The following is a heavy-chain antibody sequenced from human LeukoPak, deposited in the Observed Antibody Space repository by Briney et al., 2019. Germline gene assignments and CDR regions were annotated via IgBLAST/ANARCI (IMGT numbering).Heavy chain of an antibody. CDR1: GFTFSGYW. J-gene: IGHJ4*02. D-gene: IGHD5-12*01. Sequence: GGSLRLSCAASGFTFSGYWMSWVRQAPGKGLEWVANIKHDGSEKYYVDSVKGRFTISRDNAKNSLYLQMNSLRAEDTAVFYCARDGTYTDYDPDFDIWGQGTLVTVSS. CDR2: IKHDGSEK. CDR3: ARDGTYTDYDPDFDI. V-gene: IGHV3-7*04.